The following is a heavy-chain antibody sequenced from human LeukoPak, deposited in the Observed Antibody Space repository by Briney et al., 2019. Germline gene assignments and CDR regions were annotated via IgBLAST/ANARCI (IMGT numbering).Heavy chain of an antibody. V-gene: IGHV1-46*01. Sequence: GASVKVSCKASGYTITRNYIHWVRQAPGQGLEWMGIINPSGGSTSYAQNFQGRVTMTRDTSTSTVYMELSSLRSEDTAVYYCATTHGRLTGTTGGYYDMDVWGQGTTVTVSS. D-gene: IGHD1-7*01. CDR3: ATTHGRLTGTTGGYYDMDV. CDR2: INPSGGST. CDR1: GYTITRNY. J-gene: IGHJ6*02.